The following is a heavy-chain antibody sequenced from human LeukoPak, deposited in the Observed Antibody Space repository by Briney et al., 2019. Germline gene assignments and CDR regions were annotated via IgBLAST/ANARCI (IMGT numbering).Heavy chain of an antibody. CDR2: INHSGST. Sequence: SETLSLTCTVSGGSISSYYWSWIRQPPGKGLEWIGEINHSGSTNYNPSLKSRVTISVDTSKNQFSLKLSSVTAADTAVYYCARQLDYGDYESSFDYWGQGTLVTVSS. CDR3: ARQLDYGDYESSFDY. V-gene: IGHV4-34*01. D-gene: IGHD4-17*01. CDR1: GGSISSYY. J-gene: IGHJ4*02.